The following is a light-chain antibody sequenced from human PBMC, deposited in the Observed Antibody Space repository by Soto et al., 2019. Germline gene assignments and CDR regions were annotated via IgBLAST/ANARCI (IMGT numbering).Light chain of an antibody. V-gene: IGLV2-14*01. CDR3: SSYTRSSTPGV. Sequence: QSALTQPASVSGSPGQSITISCTGTSSDVGGYNYVSWYQQHPGKAPKLMIYDVSTRPSGVSNRFSGSKSGNTASLTISGLQAEDEADYYCSSYTRSSTPGVFGGGTKLTVL. J-gene: IGLJ2*01. CDR2: DVS. CDR1: SSDVGGYNY.